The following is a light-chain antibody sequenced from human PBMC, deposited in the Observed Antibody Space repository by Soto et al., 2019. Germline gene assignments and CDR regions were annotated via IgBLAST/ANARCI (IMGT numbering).Light chain of an antibody. CDR1: QSVSSTY. V-gene: IGKV3-20*01. Sequence: EIVLTQSPGTLSLSPGERATLSCRASQSVSSTYIAWYQQNPGQAPRLLIYGASSRATGIPDRFSGSGSGTDFTLTISRLEPDDFAVYFCQQYGRSPPFTFGQGTKVESK. CDR3: QQYGRSPPFT. J-gene: IGKJ2*01. CDR2: GAS.